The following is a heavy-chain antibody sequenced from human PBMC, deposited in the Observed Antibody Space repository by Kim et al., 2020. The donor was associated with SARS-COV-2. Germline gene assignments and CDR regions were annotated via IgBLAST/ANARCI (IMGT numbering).Heavy chain of an antibody. Sequence: GGSLRLSCAASGFTFSSYEMNWVRQAPGKGLEWVSYISSSGSTIYYADSVKGRFTISRDNAKNSLYLQMNSLRAEDTAVYYCAREGHYYYYGMDVWGQGTTVTVSS. V-gene: IGHV3-48*03. CDR3: AREGHYYYYGMDV. CDR1: GFTFSSYE. J-gene: IGHJ6*02. CDR2: ISSSGSTI.